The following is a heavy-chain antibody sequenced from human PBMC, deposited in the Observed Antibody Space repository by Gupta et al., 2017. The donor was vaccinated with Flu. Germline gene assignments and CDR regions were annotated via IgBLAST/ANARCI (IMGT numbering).Heavy chain of an antibody. D-gene: IGHD3-16*02. Sequence: QVQLVQSGAEVKKPGASVKVSCKASGYTFTSYDINWVRQATGQGLEWMGWMNPNSGNTGYAQKFQGRVTMTRNTSISTAYMELSSLRSEDTAVYYCARGTLLNDYVWGSYRQNWFDPWGQGTLVTVSS. J-gene: IGHJ5*02. CDR1: GYTFTSYD. CDR2: MNPNSGNT. V-gene: IGHV1-8*01. CDR3: ARGTLLNDYVWGSYRQNWFDP.